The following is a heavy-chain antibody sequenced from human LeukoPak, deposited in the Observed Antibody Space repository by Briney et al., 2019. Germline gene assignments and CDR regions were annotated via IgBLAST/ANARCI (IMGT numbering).Heavy chain of an antibody. CDR1: GFTFSSYS. Sequence: GGSLRLSCAASGFTFSSYSMNWVRQAPGKGLEWVSSISSSRTNIYYADSVKGRFTISRDNAKNSLYLQMNSLRAEDTAVYYCARGRATPYYYDSSGNGDAFDIWGQGTMVTVSS. J-gene: IGHJ3*02. V-gene: IGHV3-21*01. CDR2: ISSSRTNI. D-gene: IGHD3-22*01. CDR3: ARGRATPYYYDSSGNGDAFDI.